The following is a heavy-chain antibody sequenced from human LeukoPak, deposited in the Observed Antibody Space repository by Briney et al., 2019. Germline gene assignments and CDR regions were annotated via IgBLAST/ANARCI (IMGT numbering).Heavy chain of an antibody. Sequence: SVKVSFKASGGTFSSYAISWVRQAPGQGLEWMGRIIPILGIANYAQKFQGRVKITADKSTSTAYMELSSLRSEDTAVYYCASGSVVGANYVDYWGQGTLVTVSS. V-gene: IGHV1-69*04. CDR3: ASGSVVGANYVDY. J-gene: IGHJ4*02. D-gene: IGHD1-26*01. CDR2: IIPILGIA. CDR1: GGTFSSYA.